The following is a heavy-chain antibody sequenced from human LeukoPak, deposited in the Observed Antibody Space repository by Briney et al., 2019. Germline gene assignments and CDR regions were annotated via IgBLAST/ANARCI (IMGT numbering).Heavy chain of an antibody. CDR1: GFTVSNYY. D-gene: IGHD3-10*02. CDR2: ISSSGSTI. V-gene: IGHV3-11*04. J-gene: IGHJ6*04. CDR3: AELGITMIGGV. Sequence: GGSLRLSCAASGFTVSNYYMSWVRQAPGKGLEWVSYISSSGSTIYYADSVKGRFTISRDNAKNSLYLQMNSLRAEDTAVYYCAELGITMIGGVWGKGTTVTISS.